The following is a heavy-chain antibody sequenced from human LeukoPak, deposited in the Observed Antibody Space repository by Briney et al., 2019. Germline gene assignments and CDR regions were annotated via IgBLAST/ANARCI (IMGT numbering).Heavy chain of an antibody. CDR1: GGSFSGYY. J-gene: IGHJ4*02. D-gene: IGHD3-3*01. V-gene: IGHV4-34*01. CDR2: INHSGST. Sequence: SETLSLTCAVYGGSFSGYYWSWIRQPPEKGLEWIGEINHSGSTNYNPSLKSRVTISVDTSKNQFSLKLSSVTAADTAVYCCARAFTIFGVVIRYYFDYWGQGTLVTVSS. CDR3: ARAFTIFGVVIRYYFDY.